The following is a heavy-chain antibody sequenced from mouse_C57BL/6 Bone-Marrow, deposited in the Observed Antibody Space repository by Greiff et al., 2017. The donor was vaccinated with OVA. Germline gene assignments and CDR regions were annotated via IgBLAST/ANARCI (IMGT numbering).Heavy chain of an antibody. D-gene: IGHD2-2*01. CDR1: EYEFPSHD. J-gene: IGHJ4*01. CDR2: INSDGGST. V-gene: IGHV5-2*01. CDR3: ARHGSIYYGYDYAMDY. Sequence: EVMLVESGGGLVQPGESLKLSCESNEYEFPSHDMSWVRKTPEKRLELVAAINSDGGSTYYPDTMERRFIISRDNTKKTLYLQMSSLRSEDTALYYCARHGSIYYGYDYAMDYWGQGTSVTVSS.